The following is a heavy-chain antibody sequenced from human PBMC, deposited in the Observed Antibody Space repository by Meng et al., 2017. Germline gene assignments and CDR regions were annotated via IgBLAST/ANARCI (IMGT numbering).Heavy chain of an antibody. D-gene: IGHD5-24*01. CDR1: GGSSSTGASD. V-gene: IGHV4-39*07. J-gene: IGHJ4*02. CDR2: IYYHCCT. Sequence: QVQMQESGPGLVTPAEGSSLSCNVPGGSSSTGASDWSRRRQPPRKLPGGFGSIYYHCCTFHNSHLNSRVTISLATSKNELSLKLSSVTPADTGVYFCATVEMATTTGWGQRSLVTVSS. CDR3: ATVEMATTTG.